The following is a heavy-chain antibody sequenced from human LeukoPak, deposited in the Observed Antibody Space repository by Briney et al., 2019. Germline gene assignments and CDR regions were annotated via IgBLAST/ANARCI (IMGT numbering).Heavy chain of an antibody. CDR3: ARDGWELQPRGLDY. J-gene: IGHJ4*02. Sequence: GSLRLSCAASGFTFSSYWMSWVRQAPGKGLEWVANIKQDGSEKYYVDSVKGRFTISRDNAKNSLYLQMNSLRAEDTAVYYCARDGWELQPRGLDYWGQGTLVTVSS. CDR1: GFTFSSYW. D-gene: IGHD1-26*01. CDR2: IKQDGSEK. V-gene: IGHV3-7*01.